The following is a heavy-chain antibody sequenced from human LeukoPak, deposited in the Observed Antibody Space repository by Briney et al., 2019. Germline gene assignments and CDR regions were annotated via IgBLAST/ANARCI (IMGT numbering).Heavy chain of an antibody. V-gene: IGHV1-2*02. CDR1: GYTFTGYY. CDR2: INPNSGGT. D-gene: IGHD5-18*01. J-gene: IGHJ6*02. CDR3: SYVSYGPPGMDV. Sequence: GASVKVSCKASGYTFTGYYMHWVRQAPGQGLEWMGWINPNSGGTNYAQKFQGRVTMTRDTSISTAYMELSRLRSDDTAVHYCSYVSYGPPGMDVWGQGTTVTVSS.